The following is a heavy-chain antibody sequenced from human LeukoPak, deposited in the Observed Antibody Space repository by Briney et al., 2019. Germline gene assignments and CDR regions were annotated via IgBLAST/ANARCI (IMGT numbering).Heavy chain of an antibody. CDR1: GDSVSSKSAA. V-gene: IGHV6-1*01. Sequence: SQTLSLTCVISGDSVSSKSAAWNWIRQSPSRGLEWLGRTYYRSKWYNDYALSVKSRISINPDTPKNQFSLQLNSVTPEDTAVYYCARGVLYDYYYYMDVWGKGTTVTVSS. CDR2: TYYRSKWYN. D-gene: IGHD2-8*02. J-gene: IGHJ6*03. CDR3: ARGVLYDYYYYMDV.